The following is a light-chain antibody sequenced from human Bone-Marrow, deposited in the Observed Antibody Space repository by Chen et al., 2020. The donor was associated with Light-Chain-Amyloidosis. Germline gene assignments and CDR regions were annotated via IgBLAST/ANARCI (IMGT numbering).Light chain of an antibody. CDR1: SSDVGVYNY. V-gene: IGLV2-8*01. CDR3: SSFSGSDNPLL. Sequence: QSALTQPPSASGSPGQSITISCTGTSSDVGVYNYVSWYQQHPGKAPKLMIYEVSKRPSGVPRRFTGSKTGNTASPPVTGVQAEDEADYYCSSFSGSDNPLLFGGGTKLTVL. CDR2: EVS. J-gene: IGLJ3*02.